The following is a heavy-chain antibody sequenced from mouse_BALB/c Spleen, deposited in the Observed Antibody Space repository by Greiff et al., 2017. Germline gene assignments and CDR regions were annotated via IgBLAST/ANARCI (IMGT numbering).Heavy chain of an antibody. Sequence: EVQLVESGPGLVKPSQSLSLTCTVTGYSITSDYAWNWIRQFPGNKLEWMGYIHYSGSTNYNPSLKSRISITRDTSKNQFFLQLNTVTTEDTATYYCARYDYDEDYWGQGTTLTVSS. D-gene: IGHD2-4*01. CDR1: GYSITSDYA. CDR3: ARYDYDEDY. J-gene: IGHJ2*01. V-gene: IGHV3-2*02. CDR2: IHYSGST.